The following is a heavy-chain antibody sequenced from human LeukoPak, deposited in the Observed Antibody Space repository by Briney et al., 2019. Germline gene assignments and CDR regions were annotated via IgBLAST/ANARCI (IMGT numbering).Heavy chain of an antibody. D-gene: IGHD3-22*01. V-gene: IGHV4-34*01. CDR1: GGSFSGYY. Sequence: PSETLSLTCAVYGGSFSGYYWSWIRQPPGKGLEWIGEINHSGGTNYNPSLKSRVTISIDTSKNHFSLKLSSVTAADTAVYYCARYYYDSSGYYAEYFQYWGQGTLVTVSS. CDR2: INHSGGT. J-gene: IGHJ1*01. CDR3: ARYYYDSSGYYAEYFQY.